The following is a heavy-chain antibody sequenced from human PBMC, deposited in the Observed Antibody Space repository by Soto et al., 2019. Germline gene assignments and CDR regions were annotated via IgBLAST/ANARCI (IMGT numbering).Heavy chain of an antibody. CDR2: ISGSGGST. Sequence: GGSLRLSCAASGFTFSSYAMSWVRQAPGKGLEWVSAISGSGGSTYYADSVKGRFTISRDNSKNTLYLQMNSLRAEDTAVYYCVKDATYIAARPSLVSYFDYWGQGTLVTVSS. J-gene: IGHJ4*02. D-gene: IGHD6-6*01. V-gene: IGHV3-23*01. CDR3: VKDATYIAARPSLVSYFDY. CDR1: GFTFSSYA.